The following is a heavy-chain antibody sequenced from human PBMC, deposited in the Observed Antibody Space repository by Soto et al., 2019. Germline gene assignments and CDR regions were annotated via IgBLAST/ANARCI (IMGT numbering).Heavy chain of an antibody. V-gene: IGHV6-1*01. CDR1: GDSVSSNSAA. J-gene: IGHJ5*02. CDR2: TYYRSKWYN. CDR3: AKDRPLHCSSTSCYFNPGWFDP. D-gene: IGHD2-2*01. Sequence: SPTLSLTCVISGDSVSSNSAAWNWIRQSPSRGLEWLGRTYYRSKWYNDYAVSVKSRITINPDTSKNQYSLQLNSVTPEDTAVYYCAKDRPLHCSSTSCYFNPGWFDPWGQGTLVTVSS.